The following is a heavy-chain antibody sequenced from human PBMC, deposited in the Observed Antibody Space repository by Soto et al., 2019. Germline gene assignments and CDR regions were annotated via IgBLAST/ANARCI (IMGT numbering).Heavy chain of an antibody. CDR3: ARSIAARLNWFDP. CDR1: GITFSNYA. J-gene: IGHJ5*02. CDR2: IKQDGSEK. D-gene: IGHD6-6*01. Sequence: GGSLRLSCAASGITFSNYALSWVRQAPGKGLEWVANIKQDGSEKYYVDSVKGRFTISRDNAKNSLYLQMNSLRAEDTAVYYCARSIAARLNWFDPWGQGTLVTVSS. V-gene: IGHV3-7*01.